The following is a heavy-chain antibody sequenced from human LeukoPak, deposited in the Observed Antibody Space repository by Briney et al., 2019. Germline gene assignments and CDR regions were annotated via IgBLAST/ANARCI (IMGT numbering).Heavy chain of an antibody. J-gene: IGHJ4*02. CDR1: GFTFRDYG. V-gene: IGHV3-30*02. D-gene: IGHD2-15*01. CDR3: AKDSLALLVRTSFYLDY. CDR2: IRFDGSDK. Sequence: GGSLRPSCVASGFTFRDYGVHWVRQAPGKGLEWVSFIRFDGSDKYYVDSVRGRFTVSRDNAKNTLYLQMNSLRPEDTAVYYCAKDSLALLVRTSFYLDYWRQGSLATVSS.